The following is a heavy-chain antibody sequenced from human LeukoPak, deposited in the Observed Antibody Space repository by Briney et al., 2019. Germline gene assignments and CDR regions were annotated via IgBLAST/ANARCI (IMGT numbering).Heavy chain of an antibody. V-gene: IGHV3-15*01. CDR3: LWWDY. D-gene: IGHD2-21*01. J-gene: IGHJ4*02. CDR2: IKSNSDGGTT. Sequence: KTGGSLRLSCAASGFTFSSYSMNWVRQAPGKGLEWVGRIKSNSDGGTTDYAASVKGRFTISRDDSKNTVYLQMNSLKTEDTAVYYCLWWDYWGQGTLVTVSS. CDR1: GFTFSSYS.